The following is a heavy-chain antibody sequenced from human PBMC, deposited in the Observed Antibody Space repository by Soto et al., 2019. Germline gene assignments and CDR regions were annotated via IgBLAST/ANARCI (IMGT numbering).Heavy chain of an antibody. CDR3: AKHLAARPGSPTDY. CDR2: ISGSGGST. CDR1: GFTFSSYA. Sequence: PGGSLRLSCAASGFTFSSYAMSWVRQAPGKGLEWVSAISGSGGSTYYADSVKGRLTISRDNSKNTLYLQMNSLRAEDTAVYYCAKHLAARPGSPTDYWGQGTLVTVSS. V-gene: IGHV3-23*01. J-gene: IGHJ4*02. D-gene: IGHD6-6*01.